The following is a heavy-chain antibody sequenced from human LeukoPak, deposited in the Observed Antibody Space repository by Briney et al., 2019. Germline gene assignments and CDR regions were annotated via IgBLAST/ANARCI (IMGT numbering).Heavy chain of an antibody. CDR1: GGSISSSNYY. CDR2: IYYSGST. Sequence: PSETLSLTCTVSGGSISSSNYYWGWICQPPGKGLECIGSIYYSGSTYYNPSLKSRVTISVDTSKNQFSLKLSSVTAADTAVYYCARLYYDVLTGYFYYFDYWGQGTLVTVSS. V-gene: IGHV4-39*01. J-gene: IGHJ4*02. D-gene: IGHD3-9*01. CDR3: ARLYYDVLTGYFYYFDY.